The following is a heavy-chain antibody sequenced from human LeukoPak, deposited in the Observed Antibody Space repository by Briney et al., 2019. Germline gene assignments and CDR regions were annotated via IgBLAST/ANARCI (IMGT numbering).Heavy chain of an antibody. CDR2: ISYDGSNK. Sequence: GGSLSLSCAASGFTFSSYAMHWVRQAPGKGLEWVAVISYDGSNKYYADSVRGRFTISRDNSKNTLYLQMNSLRAEDTAVYYCARKYYDFWSGAFYYYYGMDVWGQGTTVTVSS. D-gene: IGHD3-3*01. CDR3: ARKYYDFWSGAFYYYYGMDV. J-gene: IGHJ6*02. CDR1: GFTFSSYA. V-gene: IGHV3-30-3*01.